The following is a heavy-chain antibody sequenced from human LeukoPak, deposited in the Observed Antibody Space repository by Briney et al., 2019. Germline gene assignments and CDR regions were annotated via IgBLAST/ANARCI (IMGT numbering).Heavy chain of an antibody. CDR1: GGSISSYY. CDR2: IYYSGST. V-gene: IGHV4-59*01. D-gene: IGHD6-19*01. J-gene: IGHJ5*02. CDR3: ARGARGSGWWANWFDP. Sequence: SETLSLTCTVSGGSISSYYWSWIRQPPGKGLEWIGYIYYSGSTNYNPSLKSRVTISVDTSKNQFSLKLSSVTAVDTAVYYCARGARGSGWWANWFDPWGQGTLVTVSS.